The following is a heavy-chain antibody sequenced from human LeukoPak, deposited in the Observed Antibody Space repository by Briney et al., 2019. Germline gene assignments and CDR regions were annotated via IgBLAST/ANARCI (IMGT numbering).Heavy chain of an antibody. CDR1: GFTLSSYW. J-gene: IGHJ4*02. CDR2: INSDGSIT. Sequence: PGGSLRLSCAASGFTLSSYWMHWVRQAPGKGLVWVSRINSDGSITSYADSVKGRFTISRDNAKNTLYLQMNSLRAEDTAMYYCARSSYDFWGMNYWGREPWSPSPQ. V-gene: IGHV3-74*01. D-gene: IGHD3-3*01. CDR3: ARSSYDFWGMNY.